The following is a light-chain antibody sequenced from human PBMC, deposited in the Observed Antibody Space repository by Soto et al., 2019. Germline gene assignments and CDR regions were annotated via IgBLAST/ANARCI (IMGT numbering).Light chain of an antibody. V-gene: IGKV1-27*01. CDR3: QKYDSAPLT. CDR2: GAS. CDR1: QGISNN. Sequence: DIQMTQSPSSLSASVGDRVIITCRASQGISNNLAWYQQKPGKVPKLLIYGASTLQSGVPSRFSGSGSGTDFTLTISSLQPEDVATYYCQKYDSAPLTFGQGTKVEF. J-gene: IGKJ1*01.